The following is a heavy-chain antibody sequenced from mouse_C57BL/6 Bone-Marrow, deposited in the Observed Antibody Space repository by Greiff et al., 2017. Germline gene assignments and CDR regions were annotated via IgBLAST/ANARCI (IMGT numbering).Heavy chain of an antibody. CDR1: GFNIKNTY. Sequence: EVKLQESVAELVRPGASVKLSCTASGFNIKNTYMHWVKQRPEQGLEWIGRIDPANGNTKYAPKFQGKDTITADTSSNTAYLQLSSLTSEDTAIYYCARTFTVVATFDYWGQGTTLTVSS. CDR3: ARTFTVVATFDY. D-gene: IGHD1-1*01. J-gene: IGHJ2*01. CDR2: IDPANGNT. V-gene: IGHV14-3*01.